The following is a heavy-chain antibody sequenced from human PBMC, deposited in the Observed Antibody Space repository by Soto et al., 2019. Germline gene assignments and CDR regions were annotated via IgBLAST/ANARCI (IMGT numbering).Heavy chain of an antibody. V-gene: IGHV1-18*01. Sequence: QVQLVQSGAEVKKPGASVKVSCKASGYTFTSYGISWVRQAPGQGLEWMGWISAYNGNTNYAQKLQGTVTMTTDASTSTGYMELRSLRSDDTAVYYCARDLVAGSLSPPVSDYWGQGTLVTVSS. J-gene: IGHJ4*02. CDR3: ARDLVAGSLSPPVSDY. D-gene: IGHD6-19*01. CDR1: GYTFTSYG. CDR2: ISAYNGNT.